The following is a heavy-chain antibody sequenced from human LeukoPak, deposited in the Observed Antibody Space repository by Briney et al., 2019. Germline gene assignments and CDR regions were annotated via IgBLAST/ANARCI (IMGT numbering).Heavy chain of an antibody. V-gene: IGHV4-31*03. Sequence: SETLSLTCTVSGGSISSGGYYWSWIRQHPGKGLEWIGYIYYSGSTYYNPSLKSRVTISVDTSKNQFSLKLSSVTAADTAVYYWASSAPLGAFDIWGQGTMVTVSS. CDR3: ASSAPLGAFDI. J-gene: IGHJ3*02. CDR1: GGSISSGGYY. CDR2: IYYSGST.